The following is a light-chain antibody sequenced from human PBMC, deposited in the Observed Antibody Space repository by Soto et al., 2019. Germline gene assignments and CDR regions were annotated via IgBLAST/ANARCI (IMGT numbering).Light chain of an antibody. CDR3: QQRSNWPKFT. CDR2: DAS. V-gene: IGKV3-11*01. CDR1: QSVSSY. J-gene: IGKJ2*01. Sequence: EIVLTQSPATLSLSPGERATLSCRASQSVSSYFAWYQQKPGQAPRLLIYDASHRATGIPARFSGSGSGTDFTLTISSREPEEFAVYYCQQRSNWPKFTFGQGTKLEIK.